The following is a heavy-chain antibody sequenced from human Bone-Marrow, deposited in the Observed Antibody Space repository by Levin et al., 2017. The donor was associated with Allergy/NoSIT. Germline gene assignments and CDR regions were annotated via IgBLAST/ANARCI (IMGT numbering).Heavy chain of an antibody. V-gene: IGHV3-23*01. Sequence: GESLKISCAASGFTFSSYAMSWVRQAPGKGLEWVSSISGSGDSTYYADSVKGRFTISRDYSKNTLYLQMNSLRAEDTAIYYCAKNRQWLASKNFDYWGQGTLVTVSS. CDR3: AKNRQWLASKNFDY. J-gene: IGHJ4*02. CDR1: GFTFSSYA. CDR2: ISGSGDST. D-gene: IGHD6-19*01.